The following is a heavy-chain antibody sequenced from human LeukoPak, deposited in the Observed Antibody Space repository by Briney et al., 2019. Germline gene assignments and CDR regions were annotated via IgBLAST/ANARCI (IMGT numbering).Heavy chain of an antibody. CDR3: ARADYVWGSYRLFDY. D-gene: IGHD3-16*02. V-gene: IGHV3-21*01. CDR2: ISSSSSYK. Sequence: GGSLRLSCAASGFTFSSMNRVRQAPGKGLEWVSSISSSSSYKYYADSVKGRFTISRDNPKTSLYLQMNSLRAEDTAVYYCARADYVWGSYRLFDYWGQGTLVTVSS. J-gene: IGHJ4*02. CDR1: GFTFSS.